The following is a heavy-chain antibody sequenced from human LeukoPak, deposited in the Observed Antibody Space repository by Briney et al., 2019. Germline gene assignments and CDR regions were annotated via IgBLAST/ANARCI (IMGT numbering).Heavy chain of an antibody. J-gene: IGHJ4*02. CDR2: TSGSGGIT. D-gene: IGHD3-22*01. CDR1: GFTFSSYA. CDR3: AREYYYDGGLSDY. V-gene: IGHV3-23*01. Sequence: GGSLRHSCAASGFTFSSYAMSWVRQAPGKGLEWVSSTSGSGGITYYADSVKGRFTISRDNSKNTLYLQMNSLRAEDTAVYYCAREYYYDGGLSDYWGQGTLVTVSS.